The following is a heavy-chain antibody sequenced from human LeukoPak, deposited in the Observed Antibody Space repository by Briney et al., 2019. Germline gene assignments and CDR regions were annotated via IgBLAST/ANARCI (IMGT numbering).Heavy chain of an antibody. V-gene: IGHV4-4*03. CDR2: IYHSGST. D-gene: IGHD2-21*02. CDR1: GGSISSSNW. J-gene: IGHJ3*02. Sequence: PETLSLTCAVSGGSISSSNWWSWVRQPPGKGLEWIGEIYHSGSTNYNPSLKSRVTISVDKSKNQFSLKLSSVTAADTAVYYCASFCGGDCYSWGAFDIWGQGTMVTVSS. CDR3: ASFCGGDCYSWGAFDI.